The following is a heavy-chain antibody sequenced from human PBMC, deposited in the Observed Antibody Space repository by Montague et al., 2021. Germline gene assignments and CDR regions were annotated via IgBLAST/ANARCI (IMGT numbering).Heavy chain of an antibody. V-gene: IGHV3-21*01. D-gene: IGHD6-6*01. CDR2: IDSSSSYI. Sequence: SLRLSCAASGFTFSYYSMLWVRQAPGQGLQWVSSIDSSSSYIFYVDSLKGRFTISRDNAKNSLSLQINSLRAGDTGVYYCASYEVASSRSSIDYWGRGTLVTVSS. J-gene: IGHJ4*02. CDR3: ASYEVASSRSSIDY. CDR1: GFTFSYYS.